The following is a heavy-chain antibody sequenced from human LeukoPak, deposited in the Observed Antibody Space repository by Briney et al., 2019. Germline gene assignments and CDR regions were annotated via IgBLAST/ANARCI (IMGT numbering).Heavy chain of an antibody. CDR1: GGSISSGGYY. CDR2: IYYSGST. J-gene: IGHJ5*02. V-gene: IGHV4-31*03. D-gene: IGHD2/OR15-2a*01. CDR3: ARDKNFFSNWFDP. Sequence: SQTLSLACTVSGGSISSGGYYWSWIRQHPGKGLEWIGYIYYSGSTYYNPSLKSRVTISVDTSKNQFSLKLSSVTAADTAVYYCARDKNFFSNWFDPWGQGTLVTVSS.